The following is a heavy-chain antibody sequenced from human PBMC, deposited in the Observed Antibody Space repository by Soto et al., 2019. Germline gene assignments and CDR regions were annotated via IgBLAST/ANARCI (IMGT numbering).Heavy chain of an antibody. J-gene: IGHJ6*02. CDR1: GFTFSSYG. Sequence: QVQLVESGGGVVQPGRSLRLYCAASGFTFSSYGMHWVRQAPGKGLEWVAVIWYDGSNKYYADSVKGRFTISRDNSKNTLYLQMNSLRAEDTAVYYCARATYCSSTSCYKSYYYYGMDVWGQGTTVTVSS. CDR3: ARATYCSSTSCYKSYYYYGMDV. D-gene: IGHD2-2*02. V-gene: IGHV3-33*01. CDR2: IWYDGSNK.